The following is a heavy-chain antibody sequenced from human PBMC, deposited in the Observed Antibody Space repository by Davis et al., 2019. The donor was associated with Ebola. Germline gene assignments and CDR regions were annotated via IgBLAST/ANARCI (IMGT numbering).Heavy chain of an antibody. D-gene: IGHD2-2*01. Sequence: ASVKVSCKASGYTFTSYYMHWVRQAPGQRLEWMGWINAGNGNTKYSQKFQGRVTITRDTSASTAYMELSSLRSEDTAVYYCARDKYQLLFRFDYWGQGTLVTVSS. CDR1: GYTFTSYY. J-gene: IGHJ4*02. CDR2: INAGNGNT. CDR3: ARDKYQLLFRFDY. V-gene: IGHV1-3*01.